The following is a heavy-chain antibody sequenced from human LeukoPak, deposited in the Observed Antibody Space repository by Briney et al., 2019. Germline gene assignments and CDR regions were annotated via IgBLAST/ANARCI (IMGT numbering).Heavy chain of an antibody. V-gene: IGHV4-59*01. D-gene: IGHD6-19*01. Sequence: SETLSLTCTVSGGSISSYYRSWIRQPPGKGLEWIGYIYYSGSTNYNPSLKSRVTISVDTSKNQFSLKLSSVTAADTAVYYCARGGDSSGWGIDYWGQGTLVTVSS. CDR3: ARGGDSSGWGIDY. CDR1: GGSISSYY. CDR2: IYYSGST. J-gene: IGHJ4*02.